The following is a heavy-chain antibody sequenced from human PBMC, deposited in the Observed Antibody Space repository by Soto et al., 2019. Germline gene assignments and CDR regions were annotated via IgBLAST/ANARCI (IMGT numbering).Heavy chain of an antibody. V-gene: IGHV4-59*01. CDR3: ARLDYGDYVNFAFDY. CDR2: IYYSGST. CDR1: GGSISSYY. J-gene: IGHJ4*02. Sequence: NPSETLSLTCTVSGGSISSYYRSWIRQPPGKGLEWIGYIYYSGSTNYNPSLKSRVTISVDTSKNQFSLKLSSVTAADTAVYYCARLDYGDYVNFAFDYWGQGTLVTVSS. D-gene: IGHD4-17*01.